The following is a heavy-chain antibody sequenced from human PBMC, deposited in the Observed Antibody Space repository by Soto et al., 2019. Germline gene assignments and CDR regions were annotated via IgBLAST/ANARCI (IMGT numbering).Heavy chain of an antibody. D-gene: IGHD6-19*01. CDR2: ISSNGGST. CDR3: ARAYISGWYFDY. Sequence: LSLTCAASGFTFSSYAMHWVRQAPGKGLEYVSAISSNGGSTYYANSVKGRFTISRDNSKNTLYLQMGSLRAEDMAVYYCARAYISGWYFDYWGQGTLVTVSS. CDR1: GFTFSSYA. V-gene: IGHV3-64*01. J-gene: IGHJ4*02.